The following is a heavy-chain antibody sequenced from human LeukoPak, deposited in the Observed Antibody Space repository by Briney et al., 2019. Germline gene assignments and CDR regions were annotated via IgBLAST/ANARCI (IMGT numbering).Heavy chain of an antibody. CDR2: ISYDGSNK. Sequence: GGSLRLSCAASGFTFRSYAMHWVRQAPGKGLEWVAVISYDGSNKYYADSVKGRFTISRDNSKNTLYLQMNSLRAEDTAVYYCARVRNHCGGDCYHFDYWGQGTLVTVSS. D-gene: IGHD2-21*02. J-gene: IGHJ4*02. CDR3: ARVRNHCGGDCYHFDY. CDR1: GFTFRSYA. V-gene: IGHV3-30-3*01.